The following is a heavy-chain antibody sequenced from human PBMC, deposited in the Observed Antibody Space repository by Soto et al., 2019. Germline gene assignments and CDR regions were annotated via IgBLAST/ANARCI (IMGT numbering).Heavy chain of an antibody. V-gene: IGHV4-59*01. Sequence: QVQLQESGPGLVKPSETLSLTCTVSGGSISSYYWSWIRQPPGKGLEWIGYIYYSGSTNYNPSLKSRVTISVDTSKNQFSLKLSSVTAAYTAVYYCAREFYYYGSGSYLWFDPWGQGTLVTVSS. J-gene: IGHJ5*02. CDR2: IYYSGST. CDR3: AREFYYYGSGSYLWFDP. CDR1: GGSISSYY. D-gene: IGHD3-10*01.